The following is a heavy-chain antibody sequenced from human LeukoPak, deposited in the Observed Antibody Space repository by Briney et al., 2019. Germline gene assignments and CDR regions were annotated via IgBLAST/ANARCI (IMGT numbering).Heavy chain of an antibody. CDR2: INHSGST. CDR1: GGSFSGYY. D-gene: IGHD6-13*01. J-gene: IGHJ4*02. V-gene: IGHV4-34*01. CDR3: ARKPGIAAAGRRGDFDY. Sequence: SETLSLTCAVYGGSFSGYYWSWIRQPPVKGLEWIGEINHSGSTNYNPSLKSRVTISVDTSKNQFSLKLSSVTAADTAVYYCARKPGIAAAGRRGDFDYWGQGTLVTVSS.